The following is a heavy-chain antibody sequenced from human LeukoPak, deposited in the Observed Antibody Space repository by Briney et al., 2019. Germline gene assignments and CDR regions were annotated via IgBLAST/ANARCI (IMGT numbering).Heavy chain of an antibody. CDR1: GFTFSSYG. Sequence: PGGSLRLSCAASGFTFSSYGMHWVRQAPGKGLEWVSYISSSGSTIYYADSVKGRFTISRDNAKNSLYLQMNSLRAEDTAVYYCARDQYYYDSSGYSYWGQGTLVTVSS. CDR2: ISSSGSTI. D-gene: IGHD3-22*01. J-gene: IGHJ4*02. V-gene: IGHV3-48*04. CDR3: ARDQYYYDSSGYSY.